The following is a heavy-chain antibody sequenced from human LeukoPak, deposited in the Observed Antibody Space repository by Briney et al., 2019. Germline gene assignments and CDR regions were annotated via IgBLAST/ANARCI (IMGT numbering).Heavy chain of an antibody. J-gene: IGHJ4*02. D-gene: IGHD2-15*01. CDR3: TTVDCSGGSCSVGYFDY. CDR2: FDPEDGEI. CDR1: GYTLTDLS. Sequence: ASVKVSCKVSGYTLTDLSIHWVRQAPGKGLEWMGGFDPEDGEITYAQKFQGRVTMTEDTSTDTAYMEMSSLRSEDTAVYYCTTVDCSGGSCSVGYFDYWGQGTLVTVSS. V-gene: IGHV1-24*01.